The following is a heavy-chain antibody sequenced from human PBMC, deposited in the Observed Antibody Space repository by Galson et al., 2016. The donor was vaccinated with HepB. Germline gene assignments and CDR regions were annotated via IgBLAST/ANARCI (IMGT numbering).Heavy chain of an antibody. D-gene: IGHD5-12*01. CDR1: GYTLTELS. Sequence: SVKVSCKASGYTLTELSIHWVRQAPGKGLEWMGGFDPEDGVTTYTQKFQGRFTMTEDTSTDKAYMELSSLISEDTAVYYCATGLPSRGYSGYVSYQYFGMDVWGQGTTVTVSS. CDR2: FDPEDGVT. CDR3: ATGLPSRGYSGYVSYQYFGMDV. J-gene: IGHJ6*02. V-gene: IGHV1-24*01.